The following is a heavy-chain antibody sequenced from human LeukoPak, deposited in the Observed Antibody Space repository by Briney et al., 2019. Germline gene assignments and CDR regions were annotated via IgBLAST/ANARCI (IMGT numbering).Heavy chain of an antibody. Sequence: GASVKVSCKTSGYTFTTNGISWVRQAPGQGLEWMGWISANSGNTNYAQKYQGRVTMTTDTSASTVYMELRSLRSDDTAVYYCARDRWYTFDNWGRGTLITVSS. CDR1: GYTFTTNG. J-gene: IGHJ4*02. V-gene: IGHV1-18*01. D-gene: IGHD4-23*01. CDR3: ARDRWYTFDN. CDR2: ISANSGNT.